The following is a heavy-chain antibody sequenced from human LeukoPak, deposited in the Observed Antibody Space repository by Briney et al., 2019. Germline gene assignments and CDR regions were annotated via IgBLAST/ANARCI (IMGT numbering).Heavy chain of an antibody. V-gene: IGHV4-39*07. Sequence: SETLSLTCTVSGGSISSSTYYWGWIRQPPGKGLEWIGSISYTGSTYYNPSLKSRVTISVDTSKNQFSLTLRSVTAADTAVYYCARGTEWLPQYWGQGTLVTVSS. CDR2: ISYTGST. CDR1: GGSISSSTYY. CDR3: ARGTEWLPQY. D-gene: IGHD3-3*01. J-gene: IGHJ4*02.